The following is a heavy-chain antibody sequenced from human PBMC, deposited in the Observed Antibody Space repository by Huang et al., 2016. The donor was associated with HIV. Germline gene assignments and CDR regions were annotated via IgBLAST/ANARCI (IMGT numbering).Heavy chain of an antibody. J-gene: IGHJ3*02. V-gene: IGHV1-18*01. CDR3: ARDPKYHRIGYYRQRRGIDI. CDR1: GYTFTSYG. D-gene: IGHD3-22*01. Sequence: QIQLMQSGPELKQPGASVKVSCKASGYTFTSYGITWVRQAPGQGPEWMGWFSASRADTEYAQKFQGRVTLTTDTSTNIAYMELRSLRSDDTAKYYCARDPKYHRIGYYRQRRGIDIWGQGTMVIVSS. CDR2: FSASRADT.